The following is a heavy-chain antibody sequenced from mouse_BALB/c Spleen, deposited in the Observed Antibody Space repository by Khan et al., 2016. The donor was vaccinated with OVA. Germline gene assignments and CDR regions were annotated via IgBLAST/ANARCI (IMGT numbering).Heavy chain of an antibody. CDR1: GYTFSSYW. CDR2: ILPGSGRN. J-gene: IGHJ3*01. D-gene: IGHD1-1*01. CDR3: ARGNYYGSSSWFGY. V-gene: IGHV1-9*01. Sequence: QVQLQQSGAELMKPGASVKISCKATGYTFSSYWIEWVKQRPGHGLEWIGEILPGSGRNNYNEKFKGKATFTADTSSNTAYMQLSSLTSEDSAVFCGARGNYYGSSSWFGYWGQGTLVTVSA.